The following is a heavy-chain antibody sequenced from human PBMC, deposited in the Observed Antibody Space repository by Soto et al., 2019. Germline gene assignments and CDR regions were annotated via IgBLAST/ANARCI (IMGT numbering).Heavy chain of an antibody. Sequence: AGGSLRLSCAASGFTFSSYEMNWVRQAPGKGLEWVSYISSSGSTIYYADSVKGRFTISRDNAKNSLYLQMNSLRAEDTAVYYCARDPLYCSGGSCYAALDPWGQGTLVTVSS. CDR3: ARDPLYCSGGSCYAALDP. CDR2: ISSSGSTI. D-gene: IGHD2-15*01. CDR1: GFTFSSYE. V-gene: IGHV3-48*03. J-gene: IGHJ5*02.